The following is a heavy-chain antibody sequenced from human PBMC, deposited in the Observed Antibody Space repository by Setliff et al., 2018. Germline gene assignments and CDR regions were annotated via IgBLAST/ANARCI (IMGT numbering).Heavy chain of an antibody. J-gene: IGHJ4*02. CDR2: LFYSGST. Sequence: SETLSLTCTVSNGSISSGNYFWNWIRQPPGKGLEWPGYLFYSGSTNYNPSLKSRVTISVDTSKNQFSLKLSSVTAADTAVSYCARDRKEIVVKPPAASLDYWGQGTLVTVSS. CDR3: ARDRKEIVVKPPAASLDY. V-gene: IGHV4-61*01. CDR1: NGSISSGNYF. D-gene: IGHD2-2*01.